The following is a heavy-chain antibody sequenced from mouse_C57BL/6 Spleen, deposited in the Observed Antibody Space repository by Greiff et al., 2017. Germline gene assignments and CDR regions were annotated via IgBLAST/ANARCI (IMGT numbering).Heavy chain of an antibody. Sequence: QVQLQQSGAELVRPGTSVKVSCKASGYAFTNYLIEWVKQRPGQGLEWIGVINPGSGGTNYNEKFKGKATMTADKSSSTAYMQLSSRTSEESAVCLCARVEKDWYFGGWGTGVTVSCAS. CDR2: INPGSGGT. CDR1: GYAFTNYL. J-gene: IGHJ1*03. CDR3: ARVEKDWYFGG. V-gene: IGHV1-54*01.